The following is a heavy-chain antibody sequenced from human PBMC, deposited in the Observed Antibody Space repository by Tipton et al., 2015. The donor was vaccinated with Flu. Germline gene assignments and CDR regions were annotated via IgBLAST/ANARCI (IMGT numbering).Heavy chain of an antibody. CDR2: ISSSSSYI. J-gene: IGHJ4*02. CDR1: GYTFSSYS. D-gene: IGHD1-26*01. CDR3: AIITYSGRPRVLDY. Sequence: SLRLSCAASGYTFSSYSMNWVRQAPGKGLEWVSSISSSSSYIYYADSVKGRFTISRDNAKNSLYLQMNSLRAEDAAVYYCAIITYSGRPRVLDYWGQGTLVTVSS. V-gene: IGHV3-21*01.